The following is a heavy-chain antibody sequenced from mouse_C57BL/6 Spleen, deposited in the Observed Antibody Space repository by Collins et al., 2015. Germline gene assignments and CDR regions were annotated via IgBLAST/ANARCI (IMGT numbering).Heavy chain of an antibody. Sequence: YGMSWVKQAPGKGLKWMGWINTYSGVPTYADDFKGRFAFSLQTSASTAYSQINNLKNEDTATYFCARSRHYYGSSYDWYFDVWGTGTTVTVSS. CDR2: INTYSGVP. D-gene: IGHD1-1*01. J-gene: IGHJ1*03. CDR3: ARSRHYYGSSYDWYFDV. CDR1: YG. V-gene: IGHV9-3*01.